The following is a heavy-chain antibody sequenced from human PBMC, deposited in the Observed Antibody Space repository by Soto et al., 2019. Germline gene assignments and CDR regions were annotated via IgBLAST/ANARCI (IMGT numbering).Heavy chain of an antibody. J-gene: IGHJ4*02. CDR2: IFPMFGTA. D-gene: IGHD5-18*01. V-gene: IGHV1-69*12. Sequence: QVQLVQSGAEVKKPESSVKVSCKAPGGTFSTYAISWVRQAPGQGLEWMGGIFPMFGTANYAQRFQDRVTISADESTKTVYMELSSLGSEDTAVYFCASGIQLWLRRINNGYSGWGQGTLVTVSS. CDR3: ASGIQLWLRRINNGYSG. CDR1: GGTFSTYA.